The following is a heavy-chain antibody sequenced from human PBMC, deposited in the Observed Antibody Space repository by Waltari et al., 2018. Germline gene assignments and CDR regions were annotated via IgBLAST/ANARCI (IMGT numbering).Heavy chain of an antibody. CDR1: GDSFTSRTYY. D-gene: IGHD3-22*01. V-gene: IGHV4-61*02. J-gene: IGHJ4*02. CDR3: AREIYYDTSGYPDY. CDR2: SHISGST. Sequence: QVHLQQSGPGLVKPSQTLSLTCTVSGDSFTSRTYYWSWIRQPAGKGLEWIGHSHISGSTNYNPSLKSRVTMSVDTSKNQFSLKLTAVTAADTAVYYCAREIYYDTSGYPDYWGQGTLVTVSS.